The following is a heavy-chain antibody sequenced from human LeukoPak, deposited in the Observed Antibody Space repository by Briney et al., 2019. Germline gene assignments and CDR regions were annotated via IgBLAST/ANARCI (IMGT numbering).Heavy chain of an antibody. CDR3: ARDSEPYYYDSSGSAPQA. Sequence: ASVKVSCKASGYTFTGYYMHWVRQAPGQGLEWMGWINPNSGGTNYAQKFQGRVTMTRDTSISTAYMELSRLRSDDTAVYYCARDSEPYYYDSSGSAPQAWGQGTLVTVSS. V-gene: IGHV1-2*02. CDR1: GYTFTGYY. D-gene: IGHD3-22*01. CDR2: INPNSGGT. J-gene: IGHJ5*02.